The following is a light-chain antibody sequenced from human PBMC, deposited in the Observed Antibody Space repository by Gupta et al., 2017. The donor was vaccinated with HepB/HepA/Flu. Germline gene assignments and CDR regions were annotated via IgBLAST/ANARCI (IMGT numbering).Light chain of an antibody. CDR1: QSISNY. V-gene: IGKV1-5*03. J-gene: IGKJ1*01. CDR3: QEVNSYSRT. CDR2: RAS. Sequence: DIQMTQSPSTLSAPVGDRVTITCRATQSISNYLAWYQQKPGKAPKLLIYRASTLQSGVPSRFSGSGSGTEFTLTISSLQPDDFATYYCQEVNSYSRTFGQGTKVEIK.